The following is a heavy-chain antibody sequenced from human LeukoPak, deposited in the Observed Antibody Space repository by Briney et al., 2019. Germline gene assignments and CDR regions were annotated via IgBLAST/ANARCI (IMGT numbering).Heavy chain of an antibody. V-gene: IGHV3-73*01. D-gene: IGHD1-26*01. CDR2: IRSKANSYAT. CDR1: GFTFSGSA. J-gene: IGHJ4*02. CDR3: TIPPRDSGIHTRGY. Sequence: GGSLRLSCAASGFTFSGSAMHWVRQASGKGLGWVGRIRSKANSYATAYAASVKGRFTISRDDSKNTAYLQMNSLKTEDTAVYYCTIPPRDSGIHTRGYWGQGTLVTASS.